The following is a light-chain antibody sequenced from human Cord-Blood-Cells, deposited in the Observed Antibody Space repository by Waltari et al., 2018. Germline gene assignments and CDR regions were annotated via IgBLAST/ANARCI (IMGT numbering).Light chain of an antibody. J-gene: IGKJ2*01. CDR2: DAS. CDR3: QQRSNWYT. CDR1: QSVSSY. V-gene: IGKV3-11*01. Sequence: EIVLTQSPATLSLSPGEGATRSCRASQSVSSYLAWYQQKPGQAPRLLIYDASNRATGIPARFSGSGSGTDFTLTISSLEPEDFAVYYCQQRSNWYTFGQGTKLEIK.